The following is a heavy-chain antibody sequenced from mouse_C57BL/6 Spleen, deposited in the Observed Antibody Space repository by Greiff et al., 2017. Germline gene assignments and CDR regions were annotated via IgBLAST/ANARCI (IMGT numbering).Heavy chain of an antibody. CDR2: INYDGSST. Sequence: DVKLVESEGGLVQPGSSMKLSCTASGFTFSDYYMAWVRQVPEKGLEWVANINYDGSSTYYLDSLKSRFIISRDNAKNILYLQMSSLKSEDTATYYCARGYGSSYTWFAYWGQGTLVTVSA. CDR3: ARGYGSSYTWFAY. V-gene: IGHV5-16*01. J-gene: IGHJ3*01. D-gene: IGHD1-1*01. CDR1: GFTFSDYY.